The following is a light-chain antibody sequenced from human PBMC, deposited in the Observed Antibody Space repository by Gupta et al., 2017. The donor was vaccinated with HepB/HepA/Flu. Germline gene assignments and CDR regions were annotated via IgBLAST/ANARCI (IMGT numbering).Light chain of an antibody. Sequence: DIQMTQSPSSLSASVGDRVTITCRASQSISSYLNWYQQKPGKAPKLLIYAASSLQSGVPSRGSGSGSGTDFTLTISSPQPEDFATYYCPQSYSNTWTFGQGTKVEIK. CDR2: AAS. V-gene: IGKV1-39*01. J-gene: IGKJ1*01. CDR3: PQSYSNTWT. CDR1: QSISSY.